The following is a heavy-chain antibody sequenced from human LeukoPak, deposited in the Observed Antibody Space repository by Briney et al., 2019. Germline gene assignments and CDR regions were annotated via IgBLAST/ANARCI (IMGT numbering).Heavy chain of an antibody. Sequence: ASVKVSCKASGYNFEDYYIHWVRQAPGQGLEWMGGINPNSGGIKQAQMFQGRVTMTRDTSISTAYMELSRLRSDDTAVYYCARDPPGRPYSSSSYGWGQGTLVTVSS. J-gene: IGHJ4*02. V-gene: IGHV1-2*02. CDR3: ARDPPGRPYSSSSYG. D-gene: IGHD6-6*01. CDR1: GYNFEDYY. CDR2: INPNSGGI.